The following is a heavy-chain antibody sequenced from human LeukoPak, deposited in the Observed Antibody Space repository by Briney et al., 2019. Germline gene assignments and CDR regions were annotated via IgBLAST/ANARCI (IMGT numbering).Heavy chain of an antibody. D-gene: IGHD6-13*01. Sequence: SETLSLTCTVSGASISSRNYYWGWIRQPPGKGLEWIGYIYYSGSTNYNPSLKSRVTISVDTSKNQFSLKLSSVTAADTAVYYCARGGQQLAPYWYFDLWGRGTLVTVSS. V-gene: IGHV4-61*01. CDR2: IYYSGST. CDR3: ARGGQQLAPYWYFDL. J-gene: IGHJ2*01. CDR1: GASISSRNYY.